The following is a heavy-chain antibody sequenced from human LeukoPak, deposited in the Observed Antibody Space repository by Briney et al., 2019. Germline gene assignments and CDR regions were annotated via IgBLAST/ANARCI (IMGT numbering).Heavy chain of an antibody. Sequence: SETLSLTCAVSGYSISSGYYWGWIRQPPGKGFEWIGCVYHSGSTYYNPSLKSRVTISVDTSKNQFSLKLSSVTAADTAVYYCARHGNYYDTSQSDPWGQGTLVTVSS. CDR1: GYSISSGYY. J-gene: IGHJ5*02. CDR2: VYHSGST. D-gene: IGHD3-22*01. V-gene: IGHV4-38-2*01. CDR3: ARHGNYYDTSQSDP.